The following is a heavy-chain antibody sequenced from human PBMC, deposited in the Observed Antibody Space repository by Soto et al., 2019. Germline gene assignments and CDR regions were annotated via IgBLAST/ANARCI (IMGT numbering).Heavy chain of an antibody. D-gene: IGHD2-2*01. CDR3: ARVGYCSSTPCWPIGYFEY. CDR1: GDSISSFY. V-gene: IGHV4-59*01. J-gene: IGHJ4*02. CDR2: IFSSGRT. Sequence: QVQLQESGPGLVKPSETLSLTCTVSGDSISSFYWTWIRQPPGQGLEWVGYIFSSGRTNYNPSLNSRVTISVDTSENQFSLKLTSVTAADTAVYYCARVGYCSSTPCWPIGYFEYWGQGTLVTVSS.